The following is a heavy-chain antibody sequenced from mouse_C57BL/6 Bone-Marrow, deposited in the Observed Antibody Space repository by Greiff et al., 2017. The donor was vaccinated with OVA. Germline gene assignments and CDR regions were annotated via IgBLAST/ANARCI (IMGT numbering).Heavy chain of an antibody. V-gene: IGHV1-81*01. CDR3: ARPSNWEGY. Sequence: QVQLQQSGAELARPGASVKLSCKASGYTFTSYGISWVKQRTGQGLAWIGALYTRSGTNYYNEKFKGKATLTADKSSSTTYMERRSLTSEDSAVDVCARPSNWEGYWGQGTTLTVSS. J-gene: IGHJ2*01. CDR2: LYTRSGTN. CDR1: GYTFTSYG. D-gene: IGHD4-1*01.